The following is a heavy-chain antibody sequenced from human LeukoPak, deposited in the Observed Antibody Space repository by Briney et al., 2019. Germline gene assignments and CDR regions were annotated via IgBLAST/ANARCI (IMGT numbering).Heavy chain of an antibody. J-gene: IGHJ4*02. CDR1: GGSFSGYY. Sequence: SETLSLTCAVCGGSFSGYYWSWIRQPPGKGLEWIGEINHSGSTNYNPSLKSRVTISVDTSKNQFSLKLSSVTAADTAVYYCARVGYYYDSSGYYYAFDYWGQGTLVTVSS. CDR3: ARVGYYYDSSGYYYAFDY. CDR2: INHSGST. D-gene: IGHD3-22*01. V-gene: IGHV4-34*01.